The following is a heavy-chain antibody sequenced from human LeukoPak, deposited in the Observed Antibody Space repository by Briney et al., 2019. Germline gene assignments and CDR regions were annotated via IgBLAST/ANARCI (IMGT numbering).Heavy chain of an antibody. CDR2: ISSSSSYT. J-gene: IGHJ3*02. V-gene: IGHV3-11*03. Sequence: PGGSLRLSCAASGFTFSDYYMSWIRQAPGKGLEWVSYISSSSSYTNYADSVKGRFTISRDNAKHSLYLQMNSLRAEDTAVYYCARLWLDDAFDIWGQGTMVTVS. D-gene: IGHD6-19*01. CDR1: GFTFSDYY. CDR3: ARLWLDDAFDI.